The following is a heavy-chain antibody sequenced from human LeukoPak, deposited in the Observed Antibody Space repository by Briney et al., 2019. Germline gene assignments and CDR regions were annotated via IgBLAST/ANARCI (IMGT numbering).Heavy chain of an antibody. Sequence: GGSLRLSCAASGFSFSSYAMSWVRQALRKGVEWVSAISGSGGSTYYADSVKGRFTISRDNSKNTLYLQMNSLRAEDTAVYYCAKDRDIVVVPAAHSWFDPWGQGTLVTVSS. CDR3: AKDRDIVVVPAAHSWFDP. D-gene: IGHD2-2*01. CDR1: GFSFSSYA. J-gene: IGHJ5*02. V-gene: IGHV3-23*01. CDR2: ISGSGGST.